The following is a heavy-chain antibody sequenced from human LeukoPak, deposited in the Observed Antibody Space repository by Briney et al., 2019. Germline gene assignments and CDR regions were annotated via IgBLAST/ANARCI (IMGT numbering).Heavy chain of an antibody. J-gene: IGHJ5*02. D-gene: IGHD4-11*01. V-gene: IGHV1-8*01. Sequence: ASVKVSCKASGYTFTSFDINWVRQATGQGLEWMGWMNPNSGNTGYAQKFQGRVTMTRNTSISTAYMELSSLRSEDTAVYYCARDYSNYGNNWFDPWGQGTLVTVSS. CDR3: ARDYSNYGNNWFDP. CDR1: GYTFTSFD. CDR2: MNPNSGNT.